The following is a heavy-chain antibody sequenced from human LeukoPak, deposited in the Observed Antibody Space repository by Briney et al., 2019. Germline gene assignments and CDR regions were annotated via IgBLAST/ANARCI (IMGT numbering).Heavy chain of an antibody. D-gene: IGHD5-18*01. CDR2: ISSDGGSA. CDR3: ARSARDSEYTNMDY. Sequence: PGGSLRLSCSASGFTFSTYAMHWVRQAPGKGLEYVSAISSDGGSAYYADSVKGRFTTSRDNDKNSLYLQMNSLRAEDTAVYYCARSARDSEYTNMDYWGQGTLVTVSS. J-gene: IGHJ4*02. V-gene: IGHV3-64*04. CDR1: GFTFSTYA.